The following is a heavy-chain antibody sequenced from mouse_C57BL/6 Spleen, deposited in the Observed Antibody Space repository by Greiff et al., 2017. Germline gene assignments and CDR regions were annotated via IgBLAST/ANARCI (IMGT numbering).Heavy chain of an antibody. CDR3: ARRGYGSGDYFDY. D-gene: IGHD1-1*01. CDR1: GYAFSSYW. CDR2: IYPGDGDT. V-gene: IGHV1-80*01. J-gene: IGHJ2*01. Sequence: QVQLQQSGAELVKPGASVKISCKASGYAFSSYWMNWVKQRPGKGLEWIGQIYPGDGDTNYNGKFKGKATLTADKSSSTAYMQLSSLTSEDSAVYFCARRGYGSGDYFDYWCQGTTLTVSS.